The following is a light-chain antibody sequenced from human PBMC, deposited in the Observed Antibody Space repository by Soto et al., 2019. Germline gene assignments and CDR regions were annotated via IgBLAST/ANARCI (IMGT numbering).Light chain of an antibody. CDR1: QSVSSN. J-gene: IGKJ1*01. CDR3: QQRANWPPVT. CDR2: DAS. V-gene: IGKV3-11*01. Sequence: EIVMTQSPATLSVSPGERATLSCRASQSVSSNLAWYQQKPGQAPRLLIYDASSRATGVPARFSGSGSGTDFTLTITTLEPEDFAVYFCQQRANWPPVTFGQGTKVDIK.